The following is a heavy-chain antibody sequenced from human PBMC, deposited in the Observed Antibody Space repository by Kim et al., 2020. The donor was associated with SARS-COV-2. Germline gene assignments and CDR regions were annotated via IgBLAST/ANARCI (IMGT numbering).Heavy chain of an antibody. V-gene: IGHV3-7*01. CDR1: GFTFSSYW. D-gene: IGHD2-2*03. Sequence: GGSLRLSCAASGFTFSSYWMSWVRQAPGKGLEWVANIKQDGSEKYYVDSVKGRFTISRDNAKNSLYLQMNSLRAEDTAVYYCASLGYCSSTSCYGGMDVWGQGTTVTVSS. CDR2: IKQDGSEK. CDR3: ASLGYCSSTSCYGGMDV. J-gene: IGHJ6*02.